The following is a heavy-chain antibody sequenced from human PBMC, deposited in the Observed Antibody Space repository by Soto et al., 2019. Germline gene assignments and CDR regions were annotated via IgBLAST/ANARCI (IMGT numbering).Heavy chain of an antibody. CDR3: VRYYRYLDY. V-gene: IGHV1-69*05. CDR1: GGTFSSYA. J-gene: IGHJ4*02. D-gene: IGHD4-4*01. CDR2: IIPIFGTT. Sequence: ASVKVSCKASGGTFSSYAISWVRQAPGQGLEWMGGIIPIFGTTNYAQKLQGRVTMTTDTSTSTAYMELRSLRSDDTAVYYCVRYYRYLDYWGQGTLVTVSS.